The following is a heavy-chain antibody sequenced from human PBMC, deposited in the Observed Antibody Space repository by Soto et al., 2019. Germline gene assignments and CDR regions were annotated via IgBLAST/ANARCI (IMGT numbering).Heavy chain of an antibody. J-gene: IGHJ6*02. V-gene: IGHV4-34*01. CDR3: ARERTIGDYYGMDV. Sequence: TSQTLPLTCAVYGGSFSDYYWSWIRQPPGKGLEWIGEINHSGSTNYNPSLKSRVTISVDTSKNQFSLKLSSVTAADTAVYYCARERTIGDYYGMDVWGQGTTVTVSS. CDR1: GGSFSDYY. CDR2: INHSGST. D-gene: IGHD1-7*01.